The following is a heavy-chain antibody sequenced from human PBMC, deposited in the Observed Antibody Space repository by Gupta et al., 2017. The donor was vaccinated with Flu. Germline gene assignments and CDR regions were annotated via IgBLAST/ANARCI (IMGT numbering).Heavy chain of an antibody. CDR3: ARDHVEAPFDF. CDR1: GFAFSEFS. Sequence: CAASGFAFSEFSMNWVRQAPGKGLEWVSSISSTSNYIYYVDSVKGRFTISRDNAKNSVYLQMNSLRADDTAVYYCARDHVEAPFDFWGQGTLVSVSS. J-gene: IGHJ4*02. V-gene: IGHV3-21*06. CDR2: ISSTSNYI.